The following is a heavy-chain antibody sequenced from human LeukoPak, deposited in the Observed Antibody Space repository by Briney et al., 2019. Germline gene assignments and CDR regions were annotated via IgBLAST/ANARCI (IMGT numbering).Heavy chain of an antibody. D-gene: IGHD2-15*01. Sequence: GGSVSLFCSASGFHHCSFAMLYAGPPRGGAVECVSAISGTGGRTYTADPVKGRSTNSKNNPKNTLYLQMNSLRAQKTAVNYGANLGGGGSFSNWFNPWGQGTLVTVSS. CDR3: ANLGGGGSFSNWFNP. CDR1: GFHHCSFA. CDR2: ISGTGGRT. V-gene: IGHV3-23*01. J-gene: IGHJ5*02.